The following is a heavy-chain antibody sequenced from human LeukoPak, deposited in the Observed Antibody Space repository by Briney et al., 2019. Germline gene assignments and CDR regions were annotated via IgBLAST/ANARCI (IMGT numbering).Heavy chain of an antibody. J-gene: IGHJ4*02. D-gene: IGHD3-9*01. CDR2: INHSGST. Sequence: KPSETLSLTCNVSDYSISSGNYWAWIRQPPGKGLEWIGEINHSGSTNYNPSLKSRVTISVDTSKNQFSLKLSSVTAADTAVYYCARHSVRVGVWRYILTGYFGYWGQGTLVTVSS. V-gene: IGHV4-38-2*02. CDR3: ARHSVRVGVWRYILTGYFGY. CDR1: DYSISSGNY.